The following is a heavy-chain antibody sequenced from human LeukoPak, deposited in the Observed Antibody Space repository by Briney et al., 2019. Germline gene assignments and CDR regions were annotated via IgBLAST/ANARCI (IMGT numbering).Heavy chain of an antibody. Sequence: SVKVSCKASGGTFSSYAISWVRQAPGQGLEWMGGIMPIFGTANYAQKFQGRVTISADESTSTAYMELSSLRSEDTAVYYCAAHATPWFGEGRLGRYYYYMDVWGKGTTVTISS. J-gene: IGHJ6*03. V-gene: IGHV1-69*13. CDR2: IMPIFGTA. CDR3: AAHATPWFGEGRLGRYYYYMDV. D-gene: IGHD3-10*01. CDR1: GGTFSSYA.